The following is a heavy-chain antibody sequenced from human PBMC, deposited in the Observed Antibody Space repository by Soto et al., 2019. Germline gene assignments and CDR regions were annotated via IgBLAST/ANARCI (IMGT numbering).Heavy chain of an antibody. CDR3: ARDKITGLFDY. CDR2: INHSGST. V-gene: IGHV4-34*01. CDR1: GGSFSGYY. D-gene: IGHD2-8*02. Sequence: QVQLQQWGAGLLKPSETLSLTCAVYGGSFSGYYWTWIRQPPGTGLEWFGEINHSGSTNYNPSLKSRVPISVDTSKNQFSLKLTSVTAADTAVYYWARDKITGLFDYWGQGTLVTVSS. J-gene: IGHJ4*02.